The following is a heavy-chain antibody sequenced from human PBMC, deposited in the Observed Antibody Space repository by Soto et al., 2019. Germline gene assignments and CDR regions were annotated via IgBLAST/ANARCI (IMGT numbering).Heavy chain of an antibody. Sequence: QVQLQESGPGLVEPSQTLSLNCSVSGGSISSGGYSWSWIRQRPGSGLEWIGNIFHSGRTYYNPSLKSRLTMSADASNIQYSLRLHSVTAADKAVYFCAVVQSLFGVVSNGFDPWGLGMLVTVSS. V-gene: IGHV4-31*03. D-gene: IGHD3-3*01. CDR3: AVVQSLFGVVSNGFDP. CDR1: GGSISSGGYS. CDR2: IFHSGRT. J-gene: IGHJ5*02.